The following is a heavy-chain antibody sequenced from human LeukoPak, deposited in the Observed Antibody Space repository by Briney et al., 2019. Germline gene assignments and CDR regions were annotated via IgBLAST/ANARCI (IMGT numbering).Heavy chain of an antibody. CDR1: GGSISSYY. CDR3: ARLLTIIYYSDY. J-gene: IGHJ4*02. CDR2: IYHSGST. Sequence: SETLSLTCTVSGGSISSYYWSWIRQPAGKGLEWIGRIYHSGSTYYNPSLKSRVTISVDTSKNQFSLKLSSVTAADTAVYYCARLLTIIYYSDYWGQGTLVTVSS. V-gene: IGHV4-4*07. D-gene: IGHD3-10*01.